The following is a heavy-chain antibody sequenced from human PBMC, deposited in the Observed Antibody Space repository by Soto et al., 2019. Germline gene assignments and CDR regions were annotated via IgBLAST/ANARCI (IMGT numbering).Heavy chain of an antibody. J-gene: IGHJ6*03. V-gene: IGHV1-2*04. CDR3: ARGALWGDPEYYYYYMEV. Sequence: ASVKVSCKASGYTFTGYYMHWVRQAPGQGLEWMGWINPNSGGTNYAQKFQGWVTMTRDTSISTAYMELSRLRSDDTAVYYCARGALWGDPEYYYYYMEVWGKGTTVTVSS. CDR1: GYTFTGYY. CDR2: INPNSGGT. D-gene: IGHD2-21*02.